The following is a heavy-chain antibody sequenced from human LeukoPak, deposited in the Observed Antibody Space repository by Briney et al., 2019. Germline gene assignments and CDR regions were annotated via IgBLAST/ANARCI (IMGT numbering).Heavy chain of an antibody. CDR3: ARNMVRGVIGWFDP. Sequence: GGSLRLSCAASGFTFDDYGMSWVRQAPGKGLEWVSGINWNGGSTGYADSVKGRLTISRDNAKNSLYLQMNSLRAEDTALYHCARNMVRGVIGWFDPWGQGTLVTVSS. J-gene: IGHJ5*02. CDR2: INWNGGST. V-gene: IGHV3-20*01. D-gene: IGHD3-10*01. CDR1: GFTFDDYG.